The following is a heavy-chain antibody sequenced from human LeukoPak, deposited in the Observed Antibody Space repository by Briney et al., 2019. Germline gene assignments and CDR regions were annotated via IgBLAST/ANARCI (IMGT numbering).Heavy chain of an antibody. J-gene: IGHJ4*02. CDR1: GYTFTGFY. CDR2: ISAYNGNT. CDR3: ARDIGAAGGPVDY. V-gene: IGHV1-18*01. Sequence: GASVKVSCKASGYTFTGFYIHWVRQAPGQGLEWMGWISAYNGNTNYAQKLQGRVTMTTDTSTSTAYMELRSLRSDDTAVYYCARDIGAAGGPVDYWGREPWSPSPQ. D-gene: IGHD3-16*01.